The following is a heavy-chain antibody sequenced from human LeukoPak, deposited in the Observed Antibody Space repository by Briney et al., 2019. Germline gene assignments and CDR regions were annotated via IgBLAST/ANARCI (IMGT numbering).Heavy chain of an antibody. J-gene: IGHJ4*02. Sequence: ASVKVSCKASGYTFTSYDINWVRQATGQGLEWMGWMNPNSGGTNYAQKFQGRVTMTRDTSISTAYMELSRLRSDDTAVYYCARAQRIAARLEDYWGQGTLVTVSS. CDR2: MNPNSGGT. V-gene: IGHV1-2*02. D-gene: IGHD6-6*01. CDR3: ARAQRIAARLEDY. CDR1: GYTFTSYD.